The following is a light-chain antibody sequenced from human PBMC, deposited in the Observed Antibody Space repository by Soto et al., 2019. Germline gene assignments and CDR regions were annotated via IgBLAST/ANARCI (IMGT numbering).Light chain of an antibody. CDR3: QQYGRSPYT. CDR1: QIVNGNS. CDR2: GAS. V-gene: IGKV3-20*01. J-gene: IGKJ2*01. Sequence: EIVLTQSPDTLSLSPGERATLSCRASQIVNGNSLAWYQQKPGQAPRLLIYGASSRPGGIPDKCSGSGSGTDFTFTINRLEPEDFAVYYCQQYGRSPYTFAQGTKLEI.